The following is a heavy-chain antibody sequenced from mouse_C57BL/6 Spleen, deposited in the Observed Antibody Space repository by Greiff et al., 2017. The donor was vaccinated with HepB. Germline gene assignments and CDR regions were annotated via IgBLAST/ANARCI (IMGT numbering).Heavy chain of an antibody. J-gene: IGHJ1*03. Sequence: VQLQQPGAELVKPGASVKLSCKASGYTFTSYWMHWVKQRPGQGLEWIGMIHPNSGSTNYNEKFKSKATLTVDKSSSTAYMQLSSLTSEDSAVYYCARGRYDYYWYFDVWGTGTTVTVSS. CDR2: IHPNSGST. CDR3: ARGRYDYYWYFDV. D-gene: IGHD2-4*01. V-gene: IGHV1-64*01. CDR1: GYTFTSYW.